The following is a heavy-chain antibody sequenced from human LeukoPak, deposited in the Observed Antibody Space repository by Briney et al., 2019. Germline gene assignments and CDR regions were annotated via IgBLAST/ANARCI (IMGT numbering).Heavy chain of an antibody. CDR3: ARFDGFSSSWSFDY. D-gene: IGHD6-13*01. V-gene: IGHV3-7*01. CDR1: GFTFSTYW. CDR2: IKEDGSDK. Sequence: GGSLRLSCAASGFTFSTYWMSWVRQAPGKGLEWVANIKEDGSDKYYVDSVKGRFTISRDNAKNSLYLQMNSLRPEDTAVYYCARFDGFSSSWSFDYWGQGTLVTVSS. J-gene: IGHJ4*02.